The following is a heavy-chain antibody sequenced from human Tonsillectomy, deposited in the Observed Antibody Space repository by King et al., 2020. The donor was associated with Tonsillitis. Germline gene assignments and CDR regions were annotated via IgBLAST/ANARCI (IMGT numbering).Heavy chain of an antibody. Sequence: VQLQQWGAGLLKPSETLSLTCAVYGGSFSGYYWSWIRQSPGKGLEWIGEINHSGSTNYNPSLKSRVTISVDTSKNHFSLKQSSVTAADTAVYYCARGGYTYAYRNDAFDIWGHGTMVTVSS. D-gene: IGHD3-16*01. CDR3: ARGGYTYAYRNDAFDI. V-gene: IGHV4-34*01. CDR2: INHSGST. J-gene: IGHJ3*02. CDR1: GGSFSGYY.